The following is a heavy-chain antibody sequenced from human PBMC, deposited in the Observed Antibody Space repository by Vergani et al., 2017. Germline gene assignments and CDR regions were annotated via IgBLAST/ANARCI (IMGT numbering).Heavy chain of an antibody. CDR2: IRYDGSNK. J-gene: IGHJ3*02. D-gene: IGHD2-2*01. V-gene: IGHV3-30*02. Sequence: QVQLVESGGGLVKPGGSLRLSCAASGFTFSSYGMHWVRQAPGKGLEWVAFIRYDGSNKYYADSVKGRFTISRDNSKNTLYLQMNSLRAEDTAVYYCAKDGGTSCYFAFDIWGQGTMVTVSS. CDR3: AKDGGTSCYFAFDI. CDR1: GFTFSSYG.